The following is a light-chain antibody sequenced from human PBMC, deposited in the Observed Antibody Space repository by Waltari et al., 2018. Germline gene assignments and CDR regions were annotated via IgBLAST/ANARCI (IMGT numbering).Light chain of an antibody. V-gene: IGKV4-1*01. Sequence: INFKSSQSILVTSNNKNYLAWYQQRPGQPPKLLIYWASTRESGVPDRFSGSGSGTDFTLTISSLQTEDVAVYYCQQYYSTPYTFGQGTKLEI. CDR1: QSILVTSNNKNY. CDR3: QQYYSTPYT. CDR2: WAS. J-gene: IGKJ2*01.